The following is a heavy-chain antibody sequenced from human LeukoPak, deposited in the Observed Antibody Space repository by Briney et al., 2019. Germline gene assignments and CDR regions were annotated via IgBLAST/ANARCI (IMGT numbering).Heavy chain of an antibody. J-gene: IGHJ4*02. CDR2: IYYSGST. D-gene: IGHD3-9*01. V-gene: IGHV4-59*08. Sequence: SETLSLTCTVSGXSISSYYWSWIRQPPGKGLEWIGYIYYSGSTNYNPSLKSRVTISVDTSKNQFSLKLSSVTAADTAVYCCARQQWYYDILTGYYTGGNYFDYWGQGTLVTVSS. CDR3: ARQQWYYDILTGYYTGGNYFDY. CDR1: GXSISSYY.